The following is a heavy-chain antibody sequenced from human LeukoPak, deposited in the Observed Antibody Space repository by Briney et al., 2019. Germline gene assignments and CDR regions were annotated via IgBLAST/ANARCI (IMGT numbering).Heavy chain of an antibody. Sequence: GASVKVSCKASGGTFSSYAISWVRQAPGQGLEWMGGIIPIFGTANYAQKFQGRVTITADESTSTAYMELSSLRSEDTAVYYCARVGCTNGVCYTGPTGPSGYNWFDPWGQGTLVTVSS. D-gene: IGHD2-8*01. CDR2: IIPIFGTA. J-gene: IGHJ5*02. CDR1: GGTFSSYA. V-gene: IGHV1-69*13. CDR3: ARVGCTNGVCYTGPTGPSGYNWFDP.